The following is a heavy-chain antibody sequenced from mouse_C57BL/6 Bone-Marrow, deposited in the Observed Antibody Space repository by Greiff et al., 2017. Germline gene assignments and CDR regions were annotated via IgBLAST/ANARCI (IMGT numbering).Heavy chain of an antibody. CDR1: GYTFTSYW. D-gene: IGHD2-2*01. V-gene: IGHV1-50*01. Sequence: VKLQQPGAELVKPGASVKLSCKASGYTFTSYWMQWVKQRPGQGLEWIGEIDPSDSYTNYNQKFKGKATLTVDTSSSTAYMQLSSRTSEDAAVYYCARSGYGYDVYYARDYWGQGTAVTVSS. CDR3: ARSGYGYDVYYARDY. J-gene: IGHJ4*01. CDR2: IDPSDSYT.